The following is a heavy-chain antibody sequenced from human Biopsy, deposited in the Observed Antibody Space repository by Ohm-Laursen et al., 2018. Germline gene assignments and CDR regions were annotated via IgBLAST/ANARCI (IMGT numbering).Heavy chain of an antibody. Sequence: SLRLSCTASGFTFSSYDMHWVRQVPGKGLEWVSAIGTAADIYYSDSVRGRFTISRDNSKNTLYLQMNSLRAEDTAVYYCARHHCTNGVCLGVYFDYWGQGTLVTVSS. CDR1: GFTFSSYD. J-gene: IGHJ4*02. CDR3: ARHHCTNGVCLGVYFDY. V-gene: IGHV3-13*01. D-gene: IGHD2-8*01. CDR2: IGTAADI.